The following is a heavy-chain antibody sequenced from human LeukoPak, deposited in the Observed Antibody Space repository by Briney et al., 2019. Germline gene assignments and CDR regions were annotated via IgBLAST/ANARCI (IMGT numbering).Heavy chain of an antibody. J-gene: IGHJ4*02. CDR2: ITSNGDTT. Sequence: GGSLRLSCAASGFTFRNYAMTWVRQTPGEGLKWVSAITSNGDTTLYAESVKGRFTISRDNSRDTLHLEINSLRAEDTAVYYCAKFATTVTTRGNFDYWGQGTLVTVSS. CDR3: AKFATTVTTRGNFDY. CDR1: GFTFRNYA. V-gene: IGHV3-23*01. D-gene: IGHD4-17*01.